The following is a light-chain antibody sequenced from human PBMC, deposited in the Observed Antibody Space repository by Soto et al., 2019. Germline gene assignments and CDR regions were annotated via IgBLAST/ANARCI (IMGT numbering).Light chain of an antibody. Sequence: DIPLTQSSSSLAASVGDRLTLTCRASRNVSIYLNWYQHKPGKGPTLLIHATSNLQIGVPSRFSGSGSGTEFTLTISSLEPEDFGTYYCQQSYKMPSFGQGTRLE. CDR3: QQSYKMPS. J-gene: IGKJ5*01. CDR2: ATS. CDR1: RNVSIY. V-gene: IGKV1-39*01.